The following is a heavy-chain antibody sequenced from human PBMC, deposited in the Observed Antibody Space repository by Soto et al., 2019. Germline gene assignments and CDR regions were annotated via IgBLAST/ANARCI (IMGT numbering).Heavy chain of an antibody. D-gene: IGHD3-22*01. CDR2: ISGSGGST. Sequence: PGGSLRLSCAASGFTFSSYAMSWVRQAPGKGLEWVSAISGSGGSTYYADSVKGRFTISRDNSKNTLYLQMNSLRAEDTAVYYCAASGYFLYYFDYWGQGPLVTVSS. J-gene: IGHJ4*02. V-gene: IGHV3-23*01. CDR1: GFTFSSYA. CDR3: AASGYFLYYFDY.